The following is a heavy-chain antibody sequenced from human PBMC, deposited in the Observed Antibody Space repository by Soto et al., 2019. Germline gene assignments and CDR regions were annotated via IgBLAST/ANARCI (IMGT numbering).Heavy chain of an antibody. Sequence: ASVKVSCKXSGYTFTSYYMHWVRQAPGQGLDWMGIINPSGVSTSYAQKFQGRVTMTRDTSTSTVYMELSSLRSEDTAVYYSARANNIAAAGTYGMDVWGQGTTVTVSS. V-gene: IGHV1-46*01. D-gene: IGHD6-13*01. CDR3: ARANNIAAAGTYGMDV. J-gene: IGHJ6*02. CDR1: GYTFTSYY. CDR2: INPSGVST.